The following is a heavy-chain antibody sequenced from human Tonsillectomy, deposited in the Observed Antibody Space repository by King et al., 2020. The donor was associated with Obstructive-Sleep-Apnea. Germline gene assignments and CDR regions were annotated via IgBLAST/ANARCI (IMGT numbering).Heavy chain of an antibody. CDR2: ISWRGDRI. V-gene: IGHV3-9*01. Sequence: VQLVESGGGFAQPVRSLTLSCAASGFTFDDSAMHWVRQVPGKGLEWVSSISWRGDRIAYADSVKGRFTISRDNAKNSLFLQMNSLRREDTAFYYCAKDQGEYFGVGAFDIWGQGTMVTVSS. CDR3: AKDQGEYFGVGAFDI. CDR1: GFTFDDSA. J-gene: IGHJ3*02. D-gene: IGHD3-10*01.